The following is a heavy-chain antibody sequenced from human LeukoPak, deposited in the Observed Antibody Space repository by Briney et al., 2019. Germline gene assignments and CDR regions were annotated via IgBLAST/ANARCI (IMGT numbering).Heavy chain of an antibody. CDR2: ISSSSSTI. CDR1: GFTFSSYS. J-gene: IGHJ6*03. V-gene: IGHV3-48*04. CDR3: ARGGTVYYYYYMDV. Sequence: GGSLRLSCAASGFTFSSYSMNWVRQAPGKGLEWVSYISSSSSTIYYADSVKGRFTIFRDNAKNSLYLQMNSLRAEDTAVYYCARGGTVYYYYYMDVWGKGTTVTISS. D-gene: IGHD4-17*01.